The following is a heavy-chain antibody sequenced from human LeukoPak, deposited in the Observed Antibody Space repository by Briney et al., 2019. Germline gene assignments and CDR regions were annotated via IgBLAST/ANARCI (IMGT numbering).Heavy chain of an antibody. Sequence: SETLSLTCTVSGGSISSSSYYWGWIRQPPGKGLEWIGSIYYSGSTYYNPSLKSRVTISVDTSKNQFSLKLSSVTAADTAVYYCARSPPVMYYFDYWGQGTLVTVSS. CDR1: GGSISSSSYY. V-gene: IGHV4-39*01. J-gene: IGHJ4*02. CDR2: IYYSGST. CDR3: ARSPPVMYYFDY.